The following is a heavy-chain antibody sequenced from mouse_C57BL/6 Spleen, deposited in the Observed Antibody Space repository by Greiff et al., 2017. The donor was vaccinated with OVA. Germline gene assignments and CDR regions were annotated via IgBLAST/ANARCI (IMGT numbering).Heavy chain of an antibody. Sequence: EVMLVESGGGLVQPGGSMKLSCAASGFTFSDAWMDWVRQSPEKGLEWVAEIRNKANNHATYYAESVKGRFTISRDGSKSSVYLQMNSLRAEDTGIYYCTRTYYDYDGYAMDYWGQGTSVTVSS. CDR1: GFTFSDAW. J-gene: IGHJ4*01. D-gene: IGHD2-4*01. V-gene: IGHV6-6*01. CDR3: TRTYYDYDGYAMDY. CDR2: IRNKANNHAT.